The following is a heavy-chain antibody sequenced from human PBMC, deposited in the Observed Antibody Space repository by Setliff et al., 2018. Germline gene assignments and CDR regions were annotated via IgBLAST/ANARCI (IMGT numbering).Heavy chain of an antibody. Sequence: PGGSLRLSCTTSGFTFFSYTMNWVRQAPGKGLEWVSAITDDGGTTHYAGSVKGRFTIARDNSNSTLCLQMNSLRVEDTALYYCAKSSGSSSSTNLEYLGPGTLVTVSS. V-gene: IGHV3-23*01. D-gene: IGHD6-6*01. CDR2: ITDDGGTT. J-gene: IGHJ4*02. CDR1: GFTFFSYT. CDR3: AKSSGSSSSTNLEY.